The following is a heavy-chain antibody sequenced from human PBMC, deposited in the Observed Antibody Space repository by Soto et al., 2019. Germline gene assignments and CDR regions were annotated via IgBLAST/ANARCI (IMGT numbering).Heavy chain of an antibody. V-gene: IGHV1-69*01. Sequence: QVQLVQSGAEVKKPGSSVKVSCKASGGTFNNYGITWVRQAPGQGLEWMGGIIPLFGKVHYAQKFQGRVTVTEDESTGTGYIALTSLRCEDTAVYYCASYVGRAAAMPWRDPWGQGTLVTVSS. CDR1: GGTFNNYG. J-gene: IGHJ5*02. CDR3: ASYVGRAAAMPWRDP. CDR2: IIPLFGKV. D-gene: IGHD2-2*01.